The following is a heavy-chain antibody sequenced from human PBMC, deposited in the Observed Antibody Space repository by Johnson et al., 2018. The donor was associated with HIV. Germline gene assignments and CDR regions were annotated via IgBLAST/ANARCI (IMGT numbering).Heavy chain of an antibody. D-gene: IGHD3-3*01. J-gene: IGHJ3*02. CDR2: IYSGGST. V-gene: IGHV3-53*01. CDR1: GFTVSSNY. CDR3: ARHLSYYDFWSGYYRGGDAFDI. Sequence: VQLVESGGGLIQPGGSLRLSCAASGFTVSSNYMSWVRQAPGKGLEWVSVIYSGGSTYYADSVKGRFTISRDNFKNTLYLQMISLRAEDTAVYYCARHLSYYDFWSGYYRGGDAFDIWGQGTMVTVSS.